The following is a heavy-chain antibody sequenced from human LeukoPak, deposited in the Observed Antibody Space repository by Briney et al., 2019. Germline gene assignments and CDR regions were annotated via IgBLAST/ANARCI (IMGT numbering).Heavy chain of an antibody. CDR2: IYYSGNT. CDR3: ARDKGEYYDSSGYLDY. V-gene: IGHV4-59*01. J-gene: IGHJ4*02. D-gene: IGHD3-22*01. Sequence: SETLSLTCTVSGGSISSYYWSWIRQPPGKGLEWIGYIYYSGNTNCNPALKSRVTMSVDTSKNQSSLKLSSVTAADTAVYYCARDKGEYYDSSGYLDYWGQGTLVTVSS. CDR1: GGSISSYY.